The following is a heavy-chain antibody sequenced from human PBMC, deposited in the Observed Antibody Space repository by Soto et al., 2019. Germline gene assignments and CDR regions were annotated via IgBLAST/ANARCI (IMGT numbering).Heavy chain of an antibody. CDR3: ARILSYGYYYYYGMDV. D-gene: IGHD1-26*01. CDR2: MNPNSGNT. V-gene: IGHV1-8*01. Sequence: ASVKVSCKASGYTFTSYDINWVRQATGQGLEWMGWMNPNSGNTGYAQKFQGRVTMTRNTSISTAYMELSSLRSEDTAVYYCARILSYGYYYYYGMDVWGQGTTVTVSS. J-gene: IGHJ6*02. CDR1: GYTFTSYD.